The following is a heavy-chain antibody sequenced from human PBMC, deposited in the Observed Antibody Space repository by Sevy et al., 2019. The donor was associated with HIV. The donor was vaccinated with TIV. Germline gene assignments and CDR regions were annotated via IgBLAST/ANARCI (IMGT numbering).Heavy chain of an antibody. D-gene: IGHD2-15*01. CDR1: GLTFSSYS. V-gene: IGHV3-21*01. CDR2: ISSSSSYI. Sequence: GGSLRLSCAASGLTFSSYSMNWVRQAPGKGLEWVSSISSSSSYIYYADSVKGRFTISRDNAKNSLYLQMNSLRAEDTAVYYCAREVMVVAARGANDAFDIWGQGTMVTVSS. J-gene: IGHJ3*02. CDR3: AREVMVVAARGANDAFDI.